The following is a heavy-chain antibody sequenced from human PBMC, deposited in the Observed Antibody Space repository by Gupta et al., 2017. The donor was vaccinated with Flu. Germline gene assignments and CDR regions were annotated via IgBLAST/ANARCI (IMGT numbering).Heavy chain of an antibody. CDR3: TADSSGGITFDI. CDR2: LKSEADGGTA. J-gene: IGHJ3*02. V-gene: IGHV3-15*01. CDR1: GFSFRSAY. Sequence: VQLLQSGGGWVKSGGCLRLSCAASGFSFRSAYMNWVRQAPGKGLEWVGRLKSEADGGTADYGPPVKGRFTISRDDSKNTQWLQMNSLRTEDTAVYYCTADSSGGITFDIWGQGTPVTVST. D-gene: IGHD3-10*01.